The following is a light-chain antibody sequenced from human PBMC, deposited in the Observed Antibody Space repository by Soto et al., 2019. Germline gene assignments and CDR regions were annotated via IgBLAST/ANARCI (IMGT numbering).Light chain of an antibody. CDR1: SSNIGNNY. V-gene: IGLV1-51*01. CDR3: GTWDSSLSAYV. J-gene: IGLJ1*01. CDR2: DNN. Sequence: ISCSGSSSNIGNNYVSWYQQLPGTAPKLLIYDNNKRPSGIPDRFSDSKSGTSATLAITGLQTGDEADYYCGTWDSSLSAYVFGTGTKVTVL.